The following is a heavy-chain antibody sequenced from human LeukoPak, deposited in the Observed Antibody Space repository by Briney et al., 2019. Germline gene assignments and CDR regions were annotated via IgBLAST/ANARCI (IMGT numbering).Heavy chain of an antibody. J-gene: IGHJ4*02. Sequence: GGSLRLSCAVSGFTFSGYAMHWVRRAPGKGLEWVAVISHDGDNKYFADSVKGRFTISRDNSKNTHYLQMNSLRAEDTAVYYCARVPCSSASCYDDFFDYWGQGTLVTVSS. CDR1: GFTFSGYA. D-gene: IGHD2-2*01. CDR2: ISHDGDNK. V-gene: IGHV3-30*04. CDR3: ARVPCSSASCYDDFFDY.